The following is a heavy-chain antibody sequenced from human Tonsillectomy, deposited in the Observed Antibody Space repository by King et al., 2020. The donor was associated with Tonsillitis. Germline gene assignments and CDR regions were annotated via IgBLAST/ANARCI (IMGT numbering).Heavy chain of an antibody. D-gene: IGHD1-26*01. CDR2: VYYIGTI. CDR3: ARYVSGSFDY. V-gene: IGHV4-39*01. Sequence: QLQESGPGVVKPSETLSLTCTVSGGSISSSDHFWAWIRQPPGKGLEWIGYVYYIGTIFYNPSLKSRTTISGGTSENRFSLKLSSVTAADTAVYFCARYVSGSFDYWGQGPWSPSRQ. J-gene: IGHJ4*02. CDR1: GGSISSSDHF.